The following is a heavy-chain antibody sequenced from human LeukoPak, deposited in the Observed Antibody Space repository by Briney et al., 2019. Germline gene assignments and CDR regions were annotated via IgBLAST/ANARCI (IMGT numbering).Heavy chain of an antibody. Sequence: PSETLSLTCAVYGGSFSGYYWSWIRQPPGKGLEWIREINHSGSTTNYNPSLKSRVTISVDTSRNQFSLQLTSVPAADTAVYYCASTQLVTTWFAPWGQGTLVTVSS. J-gene: IGHJ5*02. CDR2: INHSGSTT. CDR1: GGSFSGYY. D-gene: IGHD6-13*01. V-gene: IGHV4-34*01. CDR3: ASTQLVTTWFAP.